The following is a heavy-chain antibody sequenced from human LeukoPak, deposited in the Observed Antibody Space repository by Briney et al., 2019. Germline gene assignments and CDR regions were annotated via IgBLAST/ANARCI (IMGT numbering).Heavy chain of an antibody. CDR3: TRDHDSTPFDY. Sequence: GGSLRLSCATSGFTFSSYWMGWVRQAPGKGLEWVANIKEDGSEKCYVDSVKGRFTISRDNAKNSLSLHLNSLRAEDTAVYYCTRDHDSTPFDYWGQGTLVTVSS. CDR1: GFTFSSYW. J-gene: IGHJ4*02. V-gene: IGHV3-7*05. CDR2: IKEDGSEK. D-gene: IGHD3-22*01.